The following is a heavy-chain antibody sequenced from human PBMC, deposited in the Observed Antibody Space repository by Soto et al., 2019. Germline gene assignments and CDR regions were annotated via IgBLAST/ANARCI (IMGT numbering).Heavy chain of an antibody. CDR3: ACITLVRGPTDY. J-gene: IGHJ4*02. V-gene: IGHV3-74*01. Sequence: EVRLVESGGGLVQPGGSLRLSCASSGFTFSTCWMHWVRQVPGQGLVWVSRINADGNTTQYADSVKGRFTISRDNAKSTLYLQINSLRAEDTAVYYCACITLVRGPTDYWGQGTLVCV. CDR1: GFTFSTCW. CDR2: INADGNTT. D-gene: IGHD3-10*01.